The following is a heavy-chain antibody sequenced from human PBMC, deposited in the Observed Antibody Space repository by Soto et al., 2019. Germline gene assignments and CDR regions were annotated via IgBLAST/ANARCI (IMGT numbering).Heavy chain of an antibody. Sequence: QVQLVQSGAEVKKPGASVKVSCKASGYTFTSYGISWVRQAPGQGLEWMGWISAYNGNTNYAQKLQGRVTMTTDTSTSTAYMELRSLRSDGTAVYYWARDLLDYGVPEGRFDYWSQGTLVTVAS. CDR2: ISAYNGNT. D-gene: IGHD4-17*01. CDR1: GYTFTSYG. J-gene: IGHJ4*02. V-gene: IGHV1-18*01. CDR3: ARDLLDYGVPEGRFDY.